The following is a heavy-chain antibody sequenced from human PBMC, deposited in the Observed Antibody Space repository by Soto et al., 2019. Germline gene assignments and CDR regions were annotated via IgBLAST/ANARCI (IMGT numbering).Heavy chain of an antibody. CDR1: GGSISSYY. D-gene: IGHD5-12*01. Sequence: SETLSLTCTVSGGSISSYYWSWIRQPAGKALEWIGRIYSSGHTYYNPSLKSRVTMSVDRPKNQFSLEVTSVTAADTAMYYCARVVDSGLGAYNWFDPWGQGTLVTSPQ. V-gene: IGHV4-4*07. J-gene: IGHJ5*02. CDR3: ARVVDSGLGAYNWFDP. CDR2: IYSSGHT.